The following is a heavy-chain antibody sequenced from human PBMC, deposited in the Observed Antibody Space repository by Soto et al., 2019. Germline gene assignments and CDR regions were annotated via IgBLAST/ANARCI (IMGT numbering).Heavy chain of an antibody. CDR1: ELTFGTLG. CDR2: ILIDGSNS. V-gene: IGHV3-33*01. J-gene: IGHJ6*02. CDR3: ARDDEYSGNGMDV. D-gene: IGHD3-10*01. Sequence: QVKLVESGGGVVQLGRSLGLSFAASELTFGTLGMHGVRQAPGKGLEWVAVILIDGSNSFHADSVKDRFTISRDNSKNTLYLQINSLRAEDTAVYYCARDDEYSGNGMDVWGQGTTVTVS.